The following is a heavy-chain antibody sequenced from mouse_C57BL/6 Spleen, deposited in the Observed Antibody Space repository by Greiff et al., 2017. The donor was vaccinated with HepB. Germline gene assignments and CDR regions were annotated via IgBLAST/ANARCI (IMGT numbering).Heavy chain of an antibody. Sequence: VQLQQSGTELVKPGASVKLSCKASGYTFTSYWMHWVKQRPGQGLEWIGNINPSNGGTNYNEKFKSKATLTVDKSSSTAYMQLSSLTSEDSAVYYCARSPYSNYPLYYFDYWGQGTTLTVSS. CDR3: ARSPYSNYPLYYFDY. CDR2: INPSNGGT. CDR1: GYTFTSYW. D-gene: IGHD2-5*01. J-gene: IGHJ2*01. V-gene: IGHV1-53*01.